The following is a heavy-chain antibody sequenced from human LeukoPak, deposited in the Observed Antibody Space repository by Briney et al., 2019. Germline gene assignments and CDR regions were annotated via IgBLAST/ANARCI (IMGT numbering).Heavy chain of an antibody. CDR2: ISGSGSGGST. J-gene: IGHJ4*02. Sequence: GGSLRLSCAASGFTFSSSAMTWVRQAPGKGLEWVSSISGSGSGGSTYYADSVKGRFTISRDNSKNTLYLQMNSLRAEDTAVYYCAKSGYNRFDYWGQGTLVTVSS. CDR3: AKSGYNRFDY. D-gene: IGHD5-24*01. CDR1: GFTFSSSA. V-gene: IGHV3-23*01.